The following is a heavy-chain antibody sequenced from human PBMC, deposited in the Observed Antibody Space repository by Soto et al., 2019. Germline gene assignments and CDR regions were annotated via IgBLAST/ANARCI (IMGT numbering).Heavy chain of an antibody. D-gene: IGHD2-2*01. J-gene: IGHJ5*02. CDR3: ARVYCSSLSCYPWFDP. CDR1: GYSFTNNW. V-gene: IGHV5-10-1*01. CDR2: IDPSDSYT. Sequence: GESLKISCKGSGYSFTNNWISWVRQMPGKGLEWMGRIDPSDSYTNYSPSFQGHVTISADKSISTAYLEWSRLKASDTAMYYCARVYCSSLSCYPWFDPWGQGTLVTVSS.